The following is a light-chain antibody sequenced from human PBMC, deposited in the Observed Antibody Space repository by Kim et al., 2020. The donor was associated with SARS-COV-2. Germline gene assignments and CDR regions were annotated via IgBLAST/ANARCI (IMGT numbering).Light chain of an antibody. CDR2: AAS. CDR1: QGIINE. J-gene: IGKJ2*03. CDR3: LQDYNYPRS. Sequence: SAAVGDRVTITCRASQGIINELGWYQQKPGKAPKLLIYAASSLQSGVTSRFSGSGSGTDFTLTISSLQPEDFATYYCLQDYNYPRSFGQGTKLEI. V-gene: IGKV1-6*01.